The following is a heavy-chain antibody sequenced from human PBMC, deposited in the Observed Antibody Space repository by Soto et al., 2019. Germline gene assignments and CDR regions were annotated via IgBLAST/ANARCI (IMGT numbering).Heavy chain of an antibody. J-gene: IGHJ4*02. CDR2: IYWDEDK. CDR1: GFSLRTRGVA. V-gene: IGHV2-5*02. CDR3: AHRPRGYAYYFDY. Sequence: QITLKESGPTLVKPTQTLTLTCTFSGFSLRTRGVAVGWFRQPPGKALEWLALIYWDEDKWYSPSLKSRLTIADDNSKNQVVLTMTNVDPVDTATYYCAHRPRGYAYYFDYWGQGILVTVSS. D-gene: IGHD5-12*01.